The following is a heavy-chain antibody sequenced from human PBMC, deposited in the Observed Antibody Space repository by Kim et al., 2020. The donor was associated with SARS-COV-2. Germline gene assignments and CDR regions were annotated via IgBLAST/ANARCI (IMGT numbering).Heavy chain of an antibody. Sequence: YSPSFQGQVTISADKSISTAYLQWSSLKASDTAMYYCARPGAYYGSGMDAWGQGTTVTVSS. CDR3: ARPGAYYGSGMDA. D-gene: IGHD3-10*01. V-gene: IGHV5-51*01. J-gene: IGHJ6*02.